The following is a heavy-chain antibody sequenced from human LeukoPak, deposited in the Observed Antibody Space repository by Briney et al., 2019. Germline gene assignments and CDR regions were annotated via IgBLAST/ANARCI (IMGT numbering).Heavy chain of an antibody. CDR3: AKAQYYYDSSGYYSDY. CDR1: GGSFSGYY. Sequence: PSETLSLTCAVYGGSFSGYYWSWIRQPPGKGLEWIGEINHSGSTNYNPSLKSRVTISVDTSKNQFSLKLSSVTAADTAVYYCAKAQYYYDSSGYYSDYWGQGTLVTVSS. D-gene: IGHD3-22*01. CDR2: INHSGST. J-gene: IGHJ4*02. V-gene: IGHV4-34*01.